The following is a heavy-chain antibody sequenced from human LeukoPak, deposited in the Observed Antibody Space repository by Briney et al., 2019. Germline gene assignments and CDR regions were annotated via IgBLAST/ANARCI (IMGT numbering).Heavy chain of an antibody. J-gene: IGHJ4*02. CDR2: INHSGST. D-gene: IGHD3-22*01. V-gene: IGHV4-34*01. Sequence: PSETLSLTCAVYGGSFSGYYWSWIRQPPGKGLEWIGEINHSGSTNYNPSLKSRVTISVDTPKNQFSLKLSSVTAADTAVYYCARGNYEGSLDYWGQGTLVTVSS. CDR1: GGSFSGYY. CDR3: ARGNYEGSLDY.